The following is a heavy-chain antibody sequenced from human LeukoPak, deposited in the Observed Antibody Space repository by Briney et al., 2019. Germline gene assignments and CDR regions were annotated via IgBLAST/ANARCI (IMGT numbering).Heavy chain of an antibody. Sequence: SLKLSCKASGGTFNSYAISWVRQVPGQGLEWMGGIIPIFGTASYAQQFQGRVTITTDESTNTAYMQLSSLRAEDTALYYCARDQCSSTSCRGWFDPWGQGTLVTVSS. CDR1: GGTFNSYA. V-gene: IGHV1-69*05. J-gene: IGHJ5*02. CDR2: IIPIFGTA. CDR3: ARDQCSSTSCRGWFDP. D-gene: IGHD2-2*01.